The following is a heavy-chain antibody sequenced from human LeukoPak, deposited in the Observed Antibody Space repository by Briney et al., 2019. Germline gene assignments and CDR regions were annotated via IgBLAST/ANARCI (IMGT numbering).Heavy chain of an antibody. CDR2: IVPAGSYK. V-gene: IGHV3-74*01. Sequence: GGSLRLSCTVAGFTFSSYWMHWVRQAPGRGLVWVSGIVPAGSYKTYADSVEGRFTISRNSANNTLYLQMNSRRAGDTAVYFCVRGTTGWYGIVYWGQGTLVTVSS. J-gene: IGHJ4*02. D-gene: IGHD6-19*01. CDR3: VRGTTGWYGIVY. CDR1: GFTFSSYW.